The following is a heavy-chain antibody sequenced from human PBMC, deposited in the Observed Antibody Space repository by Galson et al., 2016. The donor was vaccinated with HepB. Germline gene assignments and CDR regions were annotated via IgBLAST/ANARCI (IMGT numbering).Heavy chain of an antibody. CDR3: AKKSLVAGTATYVFDN. V-gene: IGHV4-59*01. J-gene: IGHJ4*02. D-gene: IGHD6-19*01. Sequence: SETLSLTCTVSGGSISNYFWSWIRQPPGQGLEWVGFIYYTGSTYYNPSLKSRVTVSLDTSKNQFSLKLSSVTAADTAVYYCAKKSLVAGTATYVFDNWGQGTLVTVSS. CDR1: GGSISNYF. CDR2: IYYTGST.